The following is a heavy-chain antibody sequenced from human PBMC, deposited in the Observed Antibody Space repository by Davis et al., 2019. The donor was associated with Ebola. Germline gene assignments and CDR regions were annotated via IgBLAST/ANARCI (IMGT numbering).Heavy chain of an antibody. CDR3: ARDLTGITCCS. V-gene: IGHV1-2*02. D-gene: IGHD2-2*01. J-gene: IGHJ5*02. CDR1: GYTFTDSS. Sequence: ASVKVSCKASGYTFTDSSIHWVRQAPGQGLEYMGWNNPNNGDTYYAPKFQGRVTLTRDTSLSTAFMELSGLTSDDTADDYCARDLTGITCCSWGQGTLVTVST. CDR2: NNPNNGDT.